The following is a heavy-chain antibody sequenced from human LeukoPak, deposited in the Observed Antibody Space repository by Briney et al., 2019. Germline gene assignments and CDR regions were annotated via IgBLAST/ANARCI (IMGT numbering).Heavy chain of an antibody. D-gene: IGHD1-7*01. V-gene: IGHV4-34*01. CDR2: INHSGST. Sequence: SETLSLTCAVYGGSFSGYYWSWIRQPPGKGLEWIGEINHSGSTNYNPSLKSRVTISVDTSKNQFSLKLSSVTAADTAVYYCARDRLELFNAFDIWGQGTMVTVSS. CDR3: ARDRLELFNAFDI. CDR1: GGSFSGYY. J-gene: IGHJ3*02.